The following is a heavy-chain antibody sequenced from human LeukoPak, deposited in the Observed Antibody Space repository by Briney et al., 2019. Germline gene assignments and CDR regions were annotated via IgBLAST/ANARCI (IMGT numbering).Heavy chain of an antibody. CDR3: ARDLTISSSWYDDY. V-gene: IGHV3-48*04. CDR2: ISWNSGSI. CDR1: GFTVSSNY. D-gene: IGHD6-13*01. Sequence: GGSLRLSCAASGFTVSSNYMSWVRQAPGKGLEWVSGISWNSGSIGYADSVKGRFTISRDNAKNSLYLQMNSLRAEDTAVYYCARDLTISSSWYDDYWGQGTLVTVSS. J-gene: IGHJ4*02.